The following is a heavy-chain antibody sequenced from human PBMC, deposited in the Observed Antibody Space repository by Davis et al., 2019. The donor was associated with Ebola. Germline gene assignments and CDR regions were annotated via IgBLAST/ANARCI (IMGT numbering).Heavy chain of an antibody. Sequence: ASVKVSCKASGYTFTGYYTHWVRQAPGQGLEWMGWINPNSGGTNYAENFQGRVTMTRDTSISTAYMDLSRLRSDDTAVYYCARGRRIEALVSDYWGQGTLVTVSS. J-gene: IGHJ4*02. D-gene: IGHD6-13*01. CDR3: ARGRRIEALVSDY. CDR1: GYTFTGYY. V-gene: IGHV1-2*02. CDR2: INPNSGGT.